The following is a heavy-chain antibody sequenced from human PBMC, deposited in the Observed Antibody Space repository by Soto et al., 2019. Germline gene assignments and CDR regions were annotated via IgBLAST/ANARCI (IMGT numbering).Heavy chain of an antibody. Sequence: QVQLVESGGGVVQPGRSLRLSCAASGFTFSSYAMHWVRQAPGKGLEWVAVISYDGSNKYYADSVKGRFTIPRDNSKNTLYVQMNSLRAEDTAVYYCARDPIGAAAGTSSFFDYWGQGTLVTVSS. D-gene: IGHD6-13*01. V-gene: IGHV3-30-3*01. CDR1: GFTFSSYA. J-gene: IGHJ4*02. CDR2: ISYDGSNK. CDR3: ARDPIGAAAGTSSFFDY.